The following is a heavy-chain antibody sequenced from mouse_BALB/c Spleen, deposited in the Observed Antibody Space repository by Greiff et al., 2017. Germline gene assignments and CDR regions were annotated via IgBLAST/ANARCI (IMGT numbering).Heavy chain of an antibody. V-gene: IGHV3-2*02. J-gene: IGHJ4*01. CDR1: GYSITSDYA. D-gene: IGHD1-1*02. CDR2: ISYSGST. CDR3: ARGWFYAMDY. Sequence: DVQLQQSGPGLVKPSQSLSLTCTVTGYSITSDYAWNWIRQFPGNKLEWMGYISYSGSTSYNPSLKSRISITRDTSKNQFFLQLNSVTTEDTATYYCARGWFYAMDYWGQGTSVTVSS.